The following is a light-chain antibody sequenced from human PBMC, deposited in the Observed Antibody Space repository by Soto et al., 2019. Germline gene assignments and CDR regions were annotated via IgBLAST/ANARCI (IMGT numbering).Light chain of an antibody. CDR1: EGIYKY. V-gene: IGKV1-27*01. Sequence: DIQMTQSPSSLSASVGDRVTITCRASEGIYKYLAWYQQKPGKVPKVLIYGASTLQSGVPSRFSGAGSGTNFTLTISSLQPAHVETYYCQKYNSAPWTFGQGTKVDIK. CDR2: GAS. J-gene: IGKJ1*01. CDR3: QKYNSAPWT.